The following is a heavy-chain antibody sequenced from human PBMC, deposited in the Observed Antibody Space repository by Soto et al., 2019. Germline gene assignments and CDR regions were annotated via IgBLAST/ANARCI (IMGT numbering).Heavy chain of an antibody. V-gene: IGHV1-18*01. CDR3: ARFLSPSRLRGAHRPVDY. CDR2: ISAYNGNT. D-gene: IGHD3-10*01. J-gene: IGHJ4*02. CDR1: GYTFTSYG. Sequence: ASVKVSCKASGYTFTSYGISWVRQAPGQGLEWMGWISAYNGNTNYAQKLQGRVTMTTDTSTSTAYMELRSPRSDDTAVYYCARFLSPSRLRGAHRPVDYWGQGPLVTVSS.